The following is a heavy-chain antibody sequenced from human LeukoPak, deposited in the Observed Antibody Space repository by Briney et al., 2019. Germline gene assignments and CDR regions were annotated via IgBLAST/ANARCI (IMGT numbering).Heavy chain of an antibody. CDR1: GFTFSSYA. CDR2: ISGSGVTT. D-gene: IGHD1-26*01. Sequence: TGGSLRLSCVASGFTFSSYAKSWVRQAPGKGLEWVSAISGSGVTTHYAGSVKGRFSISRDNSKNTLYLQMNSLRAEDTALYYCAKKVVVGATSPYSDFQDWGQGTLVTVSS. CDR3: AKKVVVGATSPYSDFQD. J-gene: IGHJ1*01. V-gene: IGHV3-23*01.